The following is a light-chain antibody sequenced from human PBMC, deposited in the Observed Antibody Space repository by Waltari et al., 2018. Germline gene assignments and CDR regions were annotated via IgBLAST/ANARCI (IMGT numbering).Light chain of an antibody. CDR1: SSNIGAGYD. Sequence: QSVLTRPPSMSGAPGQRVTISCTGSSSNIGAGYDVHWYQRLPGAAPQVIIYDNNNRPSGVPDRFSGSKSGTSATLAITGLQAEDEADYYCQSYDTSLNAVFGGGTKLTVL. J-gene: IGLJ2*01. CDR2: DNN. V-gene: IGLV1-40*01. CDR3: QSYDTSLNAV.